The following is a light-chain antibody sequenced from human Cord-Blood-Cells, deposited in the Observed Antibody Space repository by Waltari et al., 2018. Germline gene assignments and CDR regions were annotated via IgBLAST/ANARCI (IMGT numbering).Light chain of an antibody. Sequence: EIVLPQPPATLSLSPGERATLSCKASQSVSSYLAWYQQKPGQAPRLLIYDASNRATGIPARFSGSGSGTDFTLTISSLEPEDFAVYYCQQRSNWPLFGGGTKVEIK. CDR2: DAS. CDR3: QQRSNWPL. CDR1: QSVSSY. V-gene: IGKV3-11*01. J-gene: IGKJ4*01.